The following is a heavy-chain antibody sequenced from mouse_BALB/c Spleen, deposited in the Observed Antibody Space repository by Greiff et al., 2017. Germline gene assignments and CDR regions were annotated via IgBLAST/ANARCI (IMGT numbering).Heavy chain of an antibody. CDR3: ASPITTAAMDY. J-gene: IGHJ4*01. CDR2: IWAGGST. Sequence: VQLQESGPGLVAPSQSLSITCTVSGFSLTSYGVHWVRQPPGKGLEWLGVIWAGGSTNYNSALMSRLSISKDNSKSQVFLKMNSLQTDDTAMYYCASPITTAAMDYWGQGTSVTVSS. D-gene: IGHD1-1*01. CDR1: GFSLTSYG. V-gene: IGHV2-9*02.